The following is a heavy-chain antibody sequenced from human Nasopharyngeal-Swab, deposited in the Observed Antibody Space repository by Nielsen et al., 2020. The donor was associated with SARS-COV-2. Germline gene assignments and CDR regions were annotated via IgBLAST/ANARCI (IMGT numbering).Heavy chain of an antibody. Sequence: SKTLSLTCTVSGGSISSYYWSWIRQPPGKGLEWIGYIYYSGSTNYNPSLKSRVTISVDTSKNQFSLKLSSVTAADTAVYYCARASDYGGNYEPFDYWGQGTLVTVSS. CDR3: ARASDYGGNYEPFDY. J-gene: IGHJ4*02. CDR2: IYYSGST. V-gene: IGHV4-59*01. CDR1: GGSISSYY. D-gene: IGHD4-23*01.